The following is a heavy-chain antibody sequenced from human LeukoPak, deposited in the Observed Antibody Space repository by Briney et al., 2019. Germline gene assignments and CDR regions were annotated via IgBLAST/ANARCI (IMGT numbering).Heavy chain of an antibody. V-gene: IGHV4-39*07. Sequence: KPSETLSLTCTVSGGSITSSSYYWGWIRQPPGKGPEWIGSIYYTGSTNYNPSLKSRVTISLDTSKNQFSLKLTSVTAADTAVYYCASVRGYNSGWYASGFDPWGQGTLVTVSS. D-gene: IGHD6-19*01. CDR1: GGSITSSSYY. CDR2: IYYTGST. J-gene: IGHJ5*02. CDR3: ASVRGYNSGWYASGFDP.